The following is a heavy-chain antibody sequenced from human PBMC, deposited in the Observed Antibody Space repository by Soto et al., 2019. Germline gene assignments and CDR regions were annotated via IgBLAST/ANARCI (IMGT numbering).Heavy chain of an antibody. CDR3: ARHLTAAAVTI. D-gene: IGHD6-13*01. Sequence: PGESLKISCKGSGYSFTSYWINLVRQMPGKGLEWMGRIDPGDSYTNYSPSFQGHVTISADKSISTAYLQWSSLKASDTAMYYCARHLTAAAVTIWGRGTLVTVSS. J-gene: IGHJ4*02. CDR2: IDPGDSYT. V-gene: IGHV5-10-1*01. CDR1: GYSFTSYW.